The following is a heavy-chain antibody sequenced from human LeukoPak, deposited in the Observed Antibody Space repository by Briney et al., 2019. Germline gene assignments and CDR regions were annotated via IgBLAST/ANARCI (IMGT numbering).Heavy chain of an antibody. Sequence: SETLSLTCTVSGGSISSSSHYWGRIRQPPGKGLEWIGSIYYSGSTYYNPSLKSRVTISVDTSKNQFSLKLSSVTAADTAVYHCASYRSSTSCLRRAFDIWGQGTMVTVSS. D-gene: IGHD2-2*01. CDR2: IYYSGST. J-gene: IGHJ3*02. CDR1: GGSISSSSHY. V-gene: IGHV4-39*01. CDR3: ASYRSSTSCLRRAFDI.